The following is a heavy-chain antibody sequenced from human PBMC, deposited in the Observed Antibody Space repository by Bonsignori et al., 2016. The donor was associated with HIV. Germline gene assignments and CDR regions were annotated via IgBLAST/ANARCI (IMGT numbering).Heavy chain of an antibody. Sequence: GESLKISCAASGFTFSSYAMHWVRQAPGKGLEWVAVISYDGSNKYYADSVKGRFTISRDNSKNTLYLQMNSLRAEDTAVYYCARGPRQWLATRGFDYWGQGTLVTVSS. D-gene: IGHD6-19*01. CDR2: ISYDGSNK. V-gene: IGHV3-30-3*01. CDR3: ARGPRQWLATRGFDY. CDR1: GFTFSSYA. J-gene: IGHJ4*02.